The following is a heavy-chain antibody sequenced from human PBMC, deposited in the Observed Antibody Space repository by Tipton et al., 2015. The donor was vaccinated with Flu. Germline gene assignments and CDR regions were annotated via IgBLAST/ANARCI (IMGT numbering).Heavy chain of an antibody. CDR3: VAAPNFYFFDY. CDR2: INHSGGT. D-gene: IGHD6-19*01. Sequence: LRLSCTVSAHFITSDSFWGWIRQPPGKGLEWIGTINHSGGTYYNPSLESRVTTSLDASRRQLSLNLRSVTAADTAVYFCVAAPNFYFFDYWGQGSLVTVSS. CDR1: AHFITSDSF. V-gene: IGHV4-38-2*02. J-gene: IGHJ4*02.